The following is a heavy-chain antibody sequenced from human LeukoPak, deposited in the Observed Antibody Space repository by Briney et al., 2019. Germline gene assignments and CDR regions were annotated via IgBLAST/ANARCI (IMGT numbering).Heavy chain of an antibody. J-gene: IGHJ6*03. Sequence: ASVKVSCKASGGTFSSYAISWVRQAPGQGLEWMGVIIPIFGTANYAQKFQGRVTITAGESTSTAYMELSSLRSEDTAVYYCARAPQPPGSGGSWLLYHYYYMDVWGKGTTVTVSS. D-gene: IGHD2-15*01. CDR2: IIPIFGTA. CDR3: ARAPQPPGSGGSWLLYHYYYMDV. CDR1: GGTFSSYA. V-gene: IGHV1-69*13.